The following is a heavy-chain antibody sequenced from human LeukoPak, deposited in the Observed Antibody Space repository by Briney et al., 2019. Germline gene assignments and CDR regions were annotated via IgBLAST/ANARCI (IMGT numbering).Heavy chain of an antibody. CDR2: ISGSGGST. CDR1: GFTFSSYA. CDR3: AKAGRGSRTGWFDP. J-gene: IGHJ5*02. Sequence: GGSLRLSCAASGFTFSSYAMSWVRQAPGKGLEWVSAISGSGGSTYYADSVKGRFTISRDNSTNTLYLQMNSLRAEDTAVYYCAKAGRGSRTGWFDPWGQGTLVTVSS. V-gene: IGHV3-23*01. D-gene: IGHD3-16*01.